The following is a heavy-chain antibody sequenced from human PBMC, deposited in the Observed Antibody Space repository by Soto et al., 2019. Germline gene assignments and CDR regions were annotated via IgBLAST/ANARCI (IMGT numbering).Heavy chain of an antibody. CDR3: TRSRGDSSGYFHDAFDS. CDR1: GGSVNSAGHY. J-gene: IGHJ3*02. Sequence: QVQLQESGPGLVKPSQTLSLSCSVSGGSVNSAGHYWSWIRQHPGKGLEWIGYISYGGRTDFNPSLKSRVLISVDTSKNQFSLKLNSVTVADTAVYYCTRSRGDSSGYFHDAFDSWGQGTMVTVSS. CDR2: ISYGGRT. V-gene: IGHV4-31*03. D-gene: IGHD3-22*01.